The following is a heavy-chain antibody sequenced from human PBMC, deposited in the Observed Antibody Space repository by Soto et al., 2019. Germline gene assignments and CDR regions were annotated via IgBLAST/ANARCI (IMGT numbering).Heavy chain of an antibody. Sequence: PGGSLRLSCAASGFTFSSYSMNWVRQAPGKGLEWVSSISSSSSYIYYADSVKGRFTISRDNAKNSLYLQMNSLRAEDTAVYYCARAMSRGDYGDADFDYWGQGTLVTVS. J-gene: IGHJ4*02. CDR3: ARAMSRGDYGDADFDY. V-gene: IGHV3-21*01. CDR1: GFTFSSYS. D-gene: IGHD4-17*01. CDR2: ISSSSSYI.